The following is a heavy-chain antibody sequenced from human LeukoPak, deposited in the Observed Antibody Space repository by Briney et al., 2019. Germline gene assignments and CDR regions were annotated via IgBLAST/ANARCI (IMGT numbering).Heavy chain of an antibody. V-gene: IGHV4-34*01. CDR2: INHSGST. D-gene: IGHD4-17*01. J-gene: IGHJ4*02. CDR1: GESFSGYY. CDR3: ARGRGYGAGFSDY. Sequence: SETLSLTCAVYGESFSGYYWSWIRQPPGKGLEWIGEINHSGSTNYNPSLKSRVTISVDTSKNQFSLKLSSVTAADTAVYYCARGRGYGAGFSDYWGQGTLVTVSS.